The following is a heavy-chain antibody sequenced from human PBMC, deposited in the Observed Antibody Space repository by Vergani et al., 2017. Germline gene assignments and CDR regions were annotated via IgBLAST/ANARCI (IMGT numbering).Heavy chain of an antibody. J-gene: IGHJ4*02. V-gene: IGHV3-30-3*01. CDR3: ARLAGYCSSTSCYTWIVDY. CDR1: GFTFSSYA. CDR2: ISYDGSNK. Sequence: QVQLVESGGGVVQPGRSLRLSCAASGFTFSSYAMHWVRQAPGKGLEWVAVISYDGSNKYYADSVKGRFTISRDNSKNTLYLQMNSLRAEDTAVYYCARLAGYCSSTSCYTWIVDYWGQGTLVTVSS. D-gene: IGHD2-2*02.